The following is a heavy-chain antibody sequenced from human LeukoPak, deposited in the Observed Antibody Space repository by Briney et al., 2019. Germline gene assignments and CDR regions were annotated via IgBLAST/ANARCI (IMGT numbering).Heavy chain of an antibody. CDR1: GYTFTSYA. V-gene: IGHV7-4-1*02. CDR3: ARDGDHSSSSKFDP. CDR2: INTNTGNP. D-gene: IGHD6-6*01. J-gene: IGHJ5*02. Sequence: ASVKVSCKASGYTFTSYAMNWVRQAPGQGLEWMGWINTNTGNPTYAQGFTGRFVFSLDTSVSTAYLQISSLKAEDTAVYYCARDGDHSSSSKFDPWGQGTLVTVSS.